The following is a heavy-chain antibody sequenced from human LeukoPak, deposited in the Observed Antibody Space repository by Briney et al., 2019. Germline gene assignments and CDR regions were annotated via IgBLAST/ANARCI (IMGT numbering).Heavy chain of an antibody. CDR3: ARVGYGPRGGIAAAVGYYYMDV. Sequence: PSETLSLTCTVSGGSISSYYWSWIRQPAGKGLEWIGRIYTSGSTNYNPSLKSRATMSVDTSKNQFSLKLSSVTAADTAVYYCARVGYGPRGGIAAAVGYYYMDVWGKGTTVTVSS. V-gene: IGHV4-4*07. J-gene: IGHJ6*03. CDR2: IYTSGST. CDR1: GGSISSYY. D-gene: IGHD6-13*01.